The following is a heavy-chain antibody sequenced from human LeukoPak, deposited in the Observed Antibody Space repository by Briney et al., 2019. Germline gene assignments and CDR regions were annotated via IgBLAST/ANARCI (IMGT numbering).Heavy chain of an antibody. D-gene: IGHD2-15*01. CDR1: GFTFSSYA. Sequence: GGSLRLSCVDSGFTFSSYAMTWVRQAPGKGLEWVSTISGTSGTTYYADSVKGRFTISRDDSKNTLYLQMISLRAEDTAVYYCAANRGGRCYSGLVWGQGTLVTVSS. CDR2: ISGTSGTT. CDR3: AANRGGRCYSGLV. J-gene: IGHJ4*02. V-gene: IGHV3-23*01.